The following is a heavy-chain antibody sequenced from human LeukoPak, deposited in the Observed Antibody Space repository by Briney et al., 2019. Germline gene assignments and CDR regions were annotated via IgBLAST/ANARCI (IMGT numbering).Heavy chain of an antibody. Sequence: GGSPRLSCAASGFTFSSYSMNWVRQAPGKGLEWVSSISSSSSYIYYADSVKGRFTISRDNAKNSLYLQMNSLRAEDTAVYYCARDSCSGGSCYFDYWGQGTLVTVSS. CDR1: GFTFSSYS. D-gene: IGHD2-15*01. V-gene: IGHV3-21*01. CDR3: ARDSCSGGSCYFDY. CDR2: ISSSSSYI. J-gene: IGHJ4*02.